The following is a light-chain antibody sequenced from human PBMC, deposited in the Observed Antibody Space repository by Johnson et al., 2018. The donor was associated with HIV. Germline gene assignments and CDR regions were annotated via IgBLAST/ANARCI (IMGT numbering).Light chain of an antibody. CDR2: EKN. Sequence: HSVLTQPPSVSAAPGQKVTISCSGSSSNIGNNYVSWYQQLPGTAPKLLIYEKNKRPSGIPDRFSGSKSGTSATLGITGLQTGDEADYYCGTWDSSLSADVFGTGTKVTVL. J-gene: IGLJ1*01. CDR1: SSNIGNNY. V-gene: IGLV1-51*02. CDR3: GTWDSSLSADV.